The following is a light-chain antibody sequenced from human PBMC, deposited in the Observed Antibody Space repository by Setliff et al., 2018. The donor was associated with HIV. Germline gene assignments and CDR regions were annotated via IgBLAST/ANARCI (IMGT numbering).Light chain of an antibody. CDR2: DVS. CDR3: SSYTSRNTYG. CDR1: SSDFGGYNY. V-gene: IGLV2-14*03. Sequence: QSVLTQPASVSGSPGQSITISCTGASSDFGGYNYVSWYEQHPGKAPKLMIYDVSKRPSGVSNRFSGSKSGNTASLTISGLQAEDEADYYCSSYTSRNTYGFGTGTKVTVL. J-gene: IGLJ1*01.